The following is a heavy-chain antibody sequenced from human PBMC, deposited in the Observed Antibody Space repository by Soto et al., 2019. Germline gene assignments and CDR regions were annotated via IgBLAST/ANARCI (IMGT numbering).Heavy chain of an antibody. D-gene: IGHD3-22*01. CDR3: ARVRTYYYDSSGPFDY. CDR1: GGSISSGGYY. J-gene: IGHJ4*02. Sequence: SETLSLTCTVSGGSISSGGYYWSWIRQHPGKGLEWIGCIYYSGSTYYNPSLKSRVTISVDTSKNQFSLKLSSVTAADTAVYYCARVRTYYYDSSGPFDYWGQGTLVTVSS. V-gene: IGHV4-31*03. CDR2: IYYSGST.